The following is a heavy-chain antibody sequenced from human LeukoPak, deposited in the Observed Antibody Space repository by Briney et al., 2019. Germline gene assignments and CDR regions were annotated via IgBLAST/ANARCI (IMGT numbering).Heavy chain of an antibody. CDR1: GGSFSGYY. CDR2: INHSGST. Sequence: PSETLSLTCAVYGGSFSGYYWSWIRQPPGKGLEWIGEINHSGSTNYNPSLKSRVTISVDTSKNQFSLKLSSVTAADTAVYYCARDPGAYYYGSGSYFDYWGQGTLVTVSS. CDR3: ARDPGAYYYGSGSYFDY. V-gene: IGHV4-34*01. J-gene: IGHJ4*02. D-gene: IGHD3-10*01.